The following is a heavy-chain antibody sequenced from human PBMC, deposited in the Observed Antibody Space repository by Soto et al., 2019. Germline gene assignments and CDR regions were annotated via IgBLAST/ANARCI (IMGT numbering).Heavy chain of an antibody. J-gene: IGHJ3*02. D-gene: IGHD2-15*01. CDR2: ILPIFGTT. CDR3: AREGVCTGGSCGDDGFDI. CDR1: GGTFSSYT. Sequence: QVQLVQSGTEVKKPGSSLKVSCKASGGTFSSYTISWVRQAPGQGLEWMGGILPIFGTTNYAQKFQGRVTITADESTSTAYMELSSLISEDTAVYYCAREGVCTGGSCGDDGFDIWGQGTKVTVSS. V-gene: IGHV1-69*12.